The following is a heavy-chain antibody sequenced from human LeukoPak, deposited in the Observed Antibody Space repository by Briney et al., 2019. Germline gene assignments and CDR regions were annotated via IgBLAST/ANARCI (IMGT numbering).Heavy chain of an antibody. CDR2: ISSSSSYI. CDR3: ARSTYYYDSSGYRGLYYFDY. V-gene: IGHV3-21*01. D-gene: IGHD3-22*01. J-gene: IGHJ4*02. CDR1: GFTFSSYS. Sequence: PGGSLRLSCAASGFTFSSYSMNWVRQAPGKGLEWVSSISSSSSYIYYADSVKGRFTISRDNAKNSLYLQMNSLRAEDMAVYYCARSTYYYDSSGYRGLYYFDYWGQGTLVTVSS.